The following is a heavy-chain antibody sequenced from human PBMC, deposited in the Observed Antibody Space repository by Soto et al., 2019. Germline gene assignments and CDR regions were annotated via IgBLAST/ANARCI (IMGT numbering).Heavy chain of an antibody. V-gene: IGHV1-69*01. Sequence: QVQLEQSGAEVKQPGSSVRVSCKTSGGTFSTYAINWVRQAPGQGLEWMGAIIPLFGTADYSQKFQGRVTITADESTSPACMELSSLRSDDTAVYFCARPKGTYSSGYYYFDFWGQGTLVTVSS. D-gene: IGHD6-19*01. J-gene: IGHJ4*02. CDR1: GGTFSTYA. CDR2: IIPLFGTA. CDR3: ARPKGTYSSGYYYFDF.